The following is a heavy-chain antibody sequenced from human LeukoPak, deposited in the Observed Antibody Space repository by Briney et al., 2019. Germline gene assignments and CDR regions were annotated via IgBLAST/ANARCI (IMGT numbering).Heavy chain of an antibody. CDR3: VRVKGTYFDY. Sequence: GGSLRLSCAASGFSFSTYEMHWVRQAPGKGLEWISYISASGSAIYYVDSVKGRVTVSRDNARNSLFLQMDSPRAEDTAVYYCVRVKGTYFDYWGPGTLVTVSS. CDR2: ISASGSAI. J-gene: IGHJ4*02. D-gene: IGHD1-1*01. V-gene: IGHV3-48*03. CDR1: GFSFSTYE.